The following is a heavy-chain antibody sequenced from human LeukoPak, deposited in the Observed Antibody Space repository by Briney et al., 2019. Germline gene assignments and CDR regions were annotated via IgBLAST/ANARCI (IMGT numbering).Heavy chain of an antibody. J-gene: IGHJ5*02. V-gene: IGHV3-21*01. Sequence: GGSLRLSCAASGFTFSSYSMNWVRQAPGKGLEWVSSISSSSSYIYYADSVKGRFTISRDNAKNSLYLQMNSLRAKDTAVYYCAIVNWNDAENLKTNCFDPWGQGTLVNVSS. D-gene: IGHD1-20*01. CDR2: ISSSSSYI. CDR1: GFTFSSYS. CDR3: AIVNWNDAENLKTNCFDP.